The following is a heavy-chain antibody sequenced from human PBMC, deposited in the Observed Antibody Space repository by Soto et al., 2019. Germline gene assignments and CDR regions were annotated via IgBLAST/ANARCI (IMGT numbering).Heavy chain of an antibody. Sequence: ASVKVSCKASGYTFTSYGISWVRQAPGQGLEWMGWISAYNGNTNYAQKLQGRVTMTTDTSISTAYLQWSSLKASDTAMYYCARRGRDGYNSYFDYWGQGTLVTVSS. CDR2: ISAYNGNT. D-gene: IGHD5-12*01. V-gene: IGHV1-18*01. CDR1: GYTFTSYG. CDR3: ARRGRDGYNSYFDY. J-gene: IGHJ4*02.